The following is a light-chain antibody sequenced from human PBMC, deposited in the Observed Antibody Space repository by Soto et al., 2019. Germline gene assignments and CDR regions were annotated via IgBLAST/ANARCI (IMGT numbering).Light chain of an antibody. CDR1: QSVNSSY. CDR3: QEYGVLTCT. Sequence: EIVLTQSPGTLSLSPGERATLSCRASQSVNSSYLAWYQQKPGQAPRLLIYGASSRATGIPDRFSGSGSGTDFTLTISRLEPEDFAVYYCQEYGVLTCTFGQGTKLEIK. CDR2: GAS. V-gene: IGKV3-20*01. J-gene: IGKJ2*02.